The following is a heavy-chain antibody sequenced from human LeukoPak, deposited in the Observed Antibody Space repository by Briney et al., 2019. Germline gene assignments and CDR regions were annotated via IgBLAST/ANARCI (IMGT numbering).Heavy chain of an antibody. CDR3: ARDQDIVVVVAALRQREMGGFDP. CDR2: MNPKSGNT. J-gene: IGHJ5*02. D-gene: IGHD2-15*01. V-gene: IGHV1-8*01. CDR1: GYTFTNYD. Sequence: ASVKVSCKSSGYTFTNYDINWVRQATGQGPEWMGWMNPKSGNTGYAQKFQGRVTMTRNTSISTAYMELSSLRSDDTAVYYCARDQDIVVVVAALRQREMGGFDPWGQGTLVTVSS.